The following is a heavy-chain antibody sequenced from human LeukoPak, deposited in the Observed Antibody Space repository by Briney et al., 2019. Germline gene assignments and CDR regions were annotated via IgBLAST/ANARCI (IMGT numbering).Heavy chain of an antibody. Sequence: PGGSLRLSCAASGFTFSSYWMSWVRQAPGKGLERVANIKQDGSEKYYVDSVKGRFTISRDNAKNSLYLQMNSLRAEDTAVYYCARDLRDIVVVVAAAPFDYWGQGTLVTVSS. J-gene: IGHJ4*02. V-gene: IGHV3-7*01. CDR1: GFTFSSYW. CDR3: ARDLRDIVVVVAAAPFDY. CDR2: IKQDGSEK. D-gene: IGHD2-15*01.